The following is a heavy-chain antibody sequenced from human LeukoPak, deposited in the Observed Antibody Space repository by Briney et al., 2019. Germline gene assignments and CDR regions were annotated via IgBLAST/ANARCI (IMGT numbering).Heavy chain of an antibody. V-gene: IGHV4-4*02. CDR2: IYHSGST. CDR3: ARVLHNRNYDGSTYYGY. J-gene: IGHJ4*02. D-gene: IGHD3-22*01. CDR1: GGSISSSNW. Sequence: SGTLSLTCAVSGGSISSSNWWSWVRQPPGKGLEWIGEIYHSGSTNYNPSLKSRLTLSVDMSKNQFSLNLSSVTAADTAVYYCARVLHNRNYDGSTYYGYWGQGTLVTVSS.